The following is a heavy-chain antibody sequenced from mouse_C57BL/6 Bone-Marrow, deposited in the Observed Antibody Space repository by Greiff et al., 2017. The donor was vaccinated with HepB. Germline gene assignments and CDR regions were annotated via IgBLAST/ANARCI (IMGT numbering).Heavy chain of an antibody. Sequence: VQLQQSGAELARPGASVKLSCKASGYTFTSYGISWVQQRTGQGLVWIGAIYPRSGNTYYNEKFKGKATLTADKSSSTAYMELRSLTSEDSAVYFCARPSTTVVAHCDYWGQGTTLTVSS. CDR3: ARPSTTVVAHCDY. CDR1: GYTFTSYG. CDR2: IYPRSGNT. V-gene: IGHV1-81*01. D-gene: IGHD1-1*01. J-gene: IGHJ2*01.